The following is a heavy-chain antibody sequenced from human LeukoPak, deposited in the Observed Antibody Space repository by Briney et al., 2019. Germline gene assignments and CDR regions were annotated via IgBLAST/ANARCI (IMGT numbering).Heavy chain of an antibody. CDR1: GFTFSSYA. J-gene: IGHJ4*02. CDR2: ISGSGGST. D-gene: IGHD6-25*01. V-gene: IGHV3-23*01. CDR3: VSGVDY. Sequence: GGSLRLSCAASGFTFSSYAMSWVRPAPGKGLESVSAISGSGGSTYYADSVKGRFTISRDNSKNTLYLQMSSLRTEDTAVYYCVSGVDYWGQGTLVTVSS.